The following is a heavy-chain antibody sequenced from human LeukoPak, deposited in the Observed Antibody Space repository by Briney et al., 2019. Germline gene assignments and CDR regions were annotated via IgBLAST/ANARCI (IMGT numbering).Heavy chain of an antibody. D-gene: IGHD6-19*01. Sequence: GGSLRLSCAASGFTFGTYWMTWVRQLPGKGLEWVANIKQEGSQKYYVDSVKGRFTISRDNAKNSLYLQMNSLRAEDTAVYYCARDRYSSIWGQGTLVTVSS. J-gene: IGHJ4*02. CDR1: GFTFGTYW. V-gene: IGHV3-7*01. CDR3: ARDRYSSI. CDR2: IKQEGSQK.